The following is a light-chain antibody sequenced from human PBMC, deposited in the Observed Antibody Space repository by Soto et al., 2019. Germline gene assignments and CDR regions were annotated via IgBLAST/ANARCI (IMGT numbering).Light chain of an antibody. V-gene: IGKV1-12*01. CDR1: QAIDSW. CDR2: TGS. CDR3: QQTLSFPPT. J-gene: IGKJ1*01. Sequence: DIQMTQSPSSVSASVGDRVTITCRASQAIDSWLAWYQQTPGEAPKLLIFTGSLLHSGVPPRFSVSGSVTDFTLTISSLQPEDFATYYCQQTLSFPPTFGQGTRV.